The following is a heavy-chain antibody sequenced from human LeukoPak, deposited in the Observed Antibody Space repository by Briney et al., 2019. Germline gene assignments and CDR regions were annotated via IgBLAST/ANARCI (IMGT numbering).Heavy chain of an antibody. Sequence: PGGSLRLSCSASGFTFSSYAMHWVRQAPGKGLEYVSAISSNEGSTYYADSVKGRFTISRDNSKNTLYLQMSSLRAEDTAVYYCVVDYDSSGPINWFDPWGQGTLVTVSS. CDR3: VVDYDSSGPINWFDP. V-gene: IGHV3-64D*06. CDR2: ISSNEGST. CDR1: GFTFSSYA. J-gene: IGHJ5*02. D-gene: IGHD3-22*01.